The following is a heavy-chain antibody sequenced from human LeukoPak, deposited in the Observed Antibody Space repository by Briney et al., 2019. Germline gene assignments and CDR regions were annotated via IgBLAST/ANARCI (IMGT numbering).Heavy chain of an antibody. Sequence: SETLSLTCTVSGGSVSSSIYYWGWIRQPPGKGLEWIGQIHYSGRPDYNPSLKSRVTISVDTSKNQLSLKVTSVTGADTAVYYCARFGVDYDMDVWGQGTTVTVSS. CDR1: GGSVSSSIYY. CDR2: IHYSGRP. J-gene: IGHJ6*02. V-gene: IGHV4-61*01. D-gene: IGHD3-16*01. CDR3: ARFGVDYDMDV.